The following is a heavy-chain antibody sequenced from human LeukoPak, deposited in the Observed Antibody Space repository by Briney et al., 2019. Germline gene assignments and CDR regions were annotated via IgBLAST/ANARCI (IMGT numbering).Heavy chain of an antibody. CDR2: IYYTGST. J-gene: IGHJ4*02. CDR3: ARRISSYQLLLD. D-gene: IGHD2-2*01. Sequence: PSQTLSLTCTVSGGSISSGGYFWTWMRQRPGKGLEWIGHIYYTGSTDYNPSLKSRITMSLDTSENQFSLKLSPVTAADTAVYYCARRISSYQLLLDWGQGTLVTVSS. V-gene: IGHV4-31*03. CDR1: GGSISSGGYF.